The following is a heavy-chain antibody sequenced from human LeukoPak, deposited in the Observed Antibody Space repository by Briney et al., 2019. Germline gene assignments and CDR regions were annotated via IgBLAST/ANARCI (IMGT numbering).Heavy chain of an antibody. CDR1: GYTFTSYA. V-gene: IGHV1-3*01. CDR2: INAGNGNT. Sequence: GASVKVSCKASGYTFTSYATHWVRQAPGQRLEWMGWINAGNGNTKYSQKFQGRVTITRDTSASTAYMELSSLRSEDTAVYYCARDPWVGSALGGTGYYFDYWGQGTLVTVSS. D-gene: IGHD3-10*01. J-gene: IGHJ4*02. CDR3: ARDPWVGSALGGTGYYFDY.